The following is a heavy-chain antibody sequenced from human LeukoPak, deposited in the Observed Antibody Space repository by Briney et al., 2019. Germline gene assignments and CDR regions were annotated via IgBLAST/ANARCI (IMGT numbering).Heavy chain of an antibody. D-gene: IGHD3-22*01. Sequence: PSETLSLTCAVYGGSFSGYYWSWIRQPPGKGLEWIGEINHSGSTNYNPSLKSRVTISVDTSKNQFSLKLSSVTAADTAVYYCARDKLLNYYDSSGLIWGQGTLVTVSS. J-gene: IGHJ4*02. CDR3: ARDKLLNYYDSSGLI. CDR2: INHSGST. V-gene: IGHV4-34*01. CDR1: GGSFSGYY.